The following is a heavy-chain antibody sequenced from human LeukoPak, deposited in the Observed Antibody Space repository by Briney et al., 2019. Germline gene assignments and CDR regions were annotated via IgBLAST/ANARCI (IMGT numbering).Heavy chain of an antibody. CDR3: ARDGYNEMDDAFDI. Sequence: SQTLSLTCSVSGGSISSGSYYWSWIRRPAGKGLEWIGRIYTSGSTNYNPSLKSRVTISVDTSKNQFSLKLSSLTAADTAVYHYARDGYNEMDDAFDIWGQGTMVTVSS. D-gene: IGHD5-24*01. J-gene: IGHJ3*02. CDR2: IYTSGST. V-gene: IGHV4-61*02. CDR1: GGSISSGSYY.